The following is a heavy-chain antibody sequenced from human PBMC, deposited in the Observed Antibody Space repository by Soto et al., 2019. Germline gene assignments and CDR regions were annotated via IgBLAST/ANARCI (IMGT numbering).Heavy chain of an antibody. CDR2: ISVSGTMR. Sequence: QLMESGGGSVQPGRSLRLSCAPSGFTFSSYEMNWVRQAPGKGLEWVSYISVSGTMRFYADAVKGRFTISRDNTKKILYLQMNSLRAEDTALYYCATAGLTGTVWGQGTTVTVSS. CDR3: ATAGLTGTV. CDR1: GFTFSSYE. J-gene: IGHJ6*02. V-gene: IGHV3-48*03. D-gene: IGHD3-9*01.